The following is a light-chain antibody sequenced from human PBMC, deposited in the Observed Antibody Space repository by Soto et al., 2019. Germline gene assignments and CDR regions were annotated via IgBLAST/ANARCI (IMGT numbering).Light chain of an antibody. CDR2: DGS. J-gene: IGKJ1*01. Sequence: EIVLTQSPATLSLSPGERATLSCRASQSVSSYLAWYQQKPGQAPRLLIYDGSNRATGIPARFSGSGSGTDFTLTITSLEPEDFAVYYCQHRTHLPRTFAQGPKLQI. CDR1: QSVSSY. V-gene: IGKV3-11*01. CDR3: QHRTHLPRT.